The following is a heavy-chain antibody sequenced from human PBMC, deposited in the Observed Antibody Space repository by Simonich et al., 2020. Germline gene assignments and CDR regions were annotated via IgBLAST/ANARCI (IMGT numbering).Heavy chain of an antibody. J-gene: IGHJ5*02. CDR3: ARDRNWGWFDP. D-gene: IGHD7-27*01. Sequence: QVQLVESGGGVVQPGRSLSLSWAASGCTLSSYAMHWVRQAPGKGLRWVAVKTYYGSNKHDADSVQDRFTISRGDSKNTLDMQRNNLRAEDTAVYDYARDRNWGWFDPGGEGNLVTVSS. CDR1: GCTLSSYA. V-gene: IGHV3-30*04. CDR2: KTYYGSNK.